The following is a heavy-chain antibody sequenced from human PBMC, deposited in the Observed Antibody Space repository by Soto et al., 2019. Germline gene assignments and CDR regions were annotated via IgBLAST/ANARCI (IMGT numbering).Heavy chain of an antibody. Sequence: QVQLVESGGGVVQPGRSLRLCCEVSGFSLGSYGMHWVRQAPGKGLEWVAVIGFDGKNENYGDSVKGRFTVSRDNSRNTLYLQMNSLRVEDTAVYFCAREIGYCSTWPAYWGQGTLVTVSS. CDR3: AREIGYCSTWPAY. CDR1: GFSLGSYG. CDR2: IGFDGKNE. J-gene: IGHJ4*02. D-gene: IGHD6-13*01. V-gene: IGHV3-33*01.